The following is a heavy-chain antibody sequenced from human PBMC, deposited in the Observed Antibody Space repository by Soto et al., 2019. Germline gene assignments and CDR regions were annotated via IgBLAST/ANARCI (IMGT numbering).Heavy chain of an antibody. J-gene: IGHJ4*02. CDR2: ITSNGIST. D-gene: IGHD1-26*01. Sequence: EVQLVESGGGLVQPEGSLRLSCAASGFTFSSYAMHWVRQAPGKGLEYVSAITSNGISTYYASSVKGRFTISRDNSKTTLYLRMGSLIIEDMAVYYCASDSLSGSYPYWGQGTLVTVSS. CDR3: ASDSLSGSYPY. CDR1: GFTFSSYA. V-gene: IGHV3-64*01.